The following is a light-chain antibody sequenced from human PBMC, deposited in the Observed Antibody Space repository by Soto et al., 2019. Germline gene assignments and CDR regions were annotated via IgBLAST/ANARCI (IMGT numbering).Light chain of an antibody. CDR2: KAS. CDR3: QQYNSYLWT. V-gene: IGKV1-5*03. Sequence: DVQMTQSPSTLSASVGDRVTITCRASQSVNIWLAWYQQKPGKAPKLLIYKASSLQSGVPSRFSGSGSGAEFTLTISSLQPDDFATYYCQQYNSYLWTFGQGTTVDI. J-gene: IGKJ1*01. CDR1: QSVNIW.